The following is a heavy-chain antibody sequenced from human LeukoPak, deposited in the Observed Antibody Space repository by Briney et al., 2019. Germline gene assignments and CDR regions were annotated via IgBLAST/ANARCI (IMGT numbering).Heavy chain of an antibody. CDR3: ARGSGSYYGTFDY. CDR1: GGSISGSNW. V-gene: IGHV4-4*02. Sequence: PSETLSLTCAVSGGSISGSNWWSWVRQPPGKGLEWIGEIYHSGSTNYNPSLKSRVTISVDKSKNQFSLKLSSVTAADTAVYYCARGSGSYYGTFDYWGQGTLVTVSS. J-gene: IGHJ4*02. D-gene: IGHD1-26*01. CDR2: IYHSGST.